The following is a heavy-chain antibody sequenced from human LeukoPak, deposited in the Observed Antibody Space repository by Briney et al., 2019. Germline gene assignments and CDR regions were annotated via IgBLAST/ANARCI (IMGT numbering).Heavy chain of an antibody. CDR3: AREQGGIVVVPAASFDY. J-gene: IGHJ4*02. V-gene: IGHV3-21*01. CDR1: GFTFSSYS. D-gene: IGHD2-2*01. CDR2: ISSSSSYI. Sequence: GGSLRLSCAASGFTFSSYSMNWVRQAPGKGLEWVSSISSSSSYIYYADSVKGRFTTSRDNAKNSLYLQMNSLRAEDTAVYYCAREQGGIVVVPAASFDYWGQGTLVTVSS.